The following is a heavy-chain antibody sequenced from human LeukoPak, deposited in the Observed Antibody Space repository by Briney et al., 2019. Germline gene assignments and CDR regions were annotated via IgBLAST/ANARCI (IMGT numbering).Heavy chain of an antibody. V-gene: IGHV1-18*01. D-gene: IGHD4-23*01. CDR1: GYTFTSYG. CDR3: ARVSATVVTRKAVWSDP. J-gene: IGHJ5*02. CDR2: ISAYNGNT. Sequence: ASVKVSCKASGYTFTSYGISWVRQAPGQGLEWMGWISAYNGNTNYAQKLQGRVTMTTDTSTSTAYMELRSLRSDDTAVYYCARVSATVVTRKAVWSDPWGQGTLVTVSS.